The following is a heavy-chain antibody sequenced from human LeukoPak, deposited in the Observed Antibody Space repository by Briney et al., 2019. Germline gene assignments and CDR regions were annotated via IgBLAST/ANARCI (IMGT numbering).Heavy chain of an antibody. CDR3: ARVTAVEYYFDY. J-gene: IGHJ4*02. D-gene: IGHD6-19*01. CDR1: GFTFSSYE. CDR2: ISSSGSTI. Sequence: GGSLRLSCAASGFTFSSYEMNWVRQAPGKGLEWVSYISSSGSTIYYADSVKGRFNISRDNAKNSLYLQMNSLRAEDTAVYYCARVTAVEYYFDYWGQGTLVTVSS. V-gene: IGHV3-48*03.